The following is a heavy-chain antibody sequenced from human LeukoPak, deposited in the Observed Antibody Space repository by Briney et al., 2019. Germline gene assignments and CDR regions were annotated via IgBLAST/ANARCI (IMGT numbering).Heavy chain of an antibody. V-gene: IGHV3-23*01. CDR3: AKAGETTVTASHD. CDR2: ISGRGGST. CDR1: GFTFSSYS. J-gene: IGHJ4*02. Sequence: GGSLRLSCAASGFTFSSYSMNWVRQAPGKGLEWVSGISGRGGSTYYADSVRGRITISRDNSKNTLYLQVNSLRAEDTALYYCAKAGETTVTASHDWGQGTLVTVSS. D-gene: IGHD4-17*01.